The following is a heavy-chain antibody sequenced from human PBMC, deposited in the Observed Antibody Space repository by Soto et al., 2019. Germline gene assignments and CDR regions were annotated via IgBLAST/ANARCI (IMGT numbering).Heavy chain of an antibody. CDR3: ARTPIYRVHSYGFDR. Sequence: SETLSLTCAVYGGSFSGYYWSWIRQPPGKGLEWIGYIYYSGSTYYNPSLKSRVTISVDTSKNQFSLKLSSVTAADTAVYYCARTPIYRVHSYGFDRWGQGTLVTVSS. CDR2: IYYSGST. D-gene: IGHD5-18*01. V-gene: IGHV4-30-4*08. CDR1: GGSFSGYY. J-gene: IGHJ4*02.